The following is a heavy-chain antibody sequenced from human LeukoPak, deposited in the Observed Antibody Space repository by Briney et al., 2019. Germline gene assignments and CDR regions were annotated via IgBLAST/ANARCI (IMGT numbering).Heavy chain of an antibody. D-gene: IGHD2-2*01. CDR3: ASNAHLIVVVPGAFDI. CDR1: GFTVSSNY. Sequence: PGGSLRLSCAASGFTVSSNYMSWVRQAPGKGLEWVSDIYSGGSTYYADSVKGRFTISRDNSKNTLYLQMNSLRAEDTAVYYCASNAHLIVVVPGAFDIWGQGTMVTVSS. J-gene: IGHJ3*02. CDR2: IYSGGST. V-gene: IGHV3-53*01.